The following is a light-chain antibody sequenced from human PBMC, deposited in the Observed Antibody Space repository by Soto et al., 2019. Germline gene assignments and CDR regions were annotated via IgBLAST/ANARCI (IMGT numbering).Light chain of an antibody. CDR2: DAS. CDR3: QQDDNLPLLT. J-gene: IGKJ4*01. V-gene: IGKV1-33*01. CDR1: QDISNY. Sequence: DIQMTQSPSSLSASVGDRVTITCQASQDISNYLHWYQQKPGKAPKLLIYDASNLETGVPSRFSGSGSGTDFTFTISSLQPEDIATYYCQQDDNLPLLTFGGGTKVEIK.